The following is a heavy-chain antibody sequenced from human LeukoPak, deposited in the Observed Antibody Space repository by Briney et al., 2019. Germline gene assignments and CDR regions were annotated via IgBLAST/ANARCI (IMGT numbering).Heavy chain of an antibody. CDR3: ARRWGPAATSGAFDY. J-gene: IGHJ4*02. Sequence: GGSMRLCCAASGFTFSSYAMSWVRQAPGKGLEWVSAISGSGGSTYYADSVKGRFTISRDNSKNTLYLQMNSLRAEDTAVYYWARRWGPAATSGAFDYWGQGTLVTVSS. D-gene: IGHD2-2*01. CDR1: GFTFSSYA. V-gene: IGHV3-23*01. CDR2: ISGSGGST.